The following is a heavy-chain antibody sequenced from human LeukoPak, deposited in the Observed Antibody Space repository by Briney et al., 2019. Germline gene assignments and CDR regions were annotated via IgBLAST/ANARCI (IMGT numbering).Heavy chain of an antibody. CDR2: IRGSGGNT. Sequence: GGSLRLSCAAPGFTLSNYAMSWVRQAPGKGLEWVSTIRGSGGNTYYADSVKGRFTISRDTSKNTLYLQMNSLRAEDTALYYCARYCSGTCYSGFEYWGQGSLVTVSS. CDR1: GFTLSNYA. CDR3: ARYCSGTCYSGFEY. D-gene: IGHD2-2*01. V-gene: IGHV3-23*01. J-gene: IGHJ4*02.